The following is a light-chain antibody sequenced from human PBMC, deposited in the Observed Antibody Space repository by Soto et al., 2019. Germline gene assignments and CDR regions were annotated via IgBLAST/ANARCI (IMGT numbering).Light chain of an antibody. J-gene: IGKJ2*01. CDR3: QQYNSYPYT. CDR2: KAS. V-gene: IGKV1-5*03. CDR1: QSISSW. Sequence: DIQMTQSPSTLSASVGDRVTITCRASQSISSWFAWYQQKPGKAPKLLIYKASSLESGVPSGFSGSGSGTEFTLTISSLQPDDFATYYCQQYNSYPYTFGQGTKLEIK.